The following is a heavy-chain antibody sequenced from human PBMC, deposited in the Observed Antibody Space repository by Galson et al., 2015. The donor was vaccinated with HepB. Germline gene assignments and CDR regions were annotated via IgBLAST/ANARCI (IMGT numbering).Heavy chain of an antibody. J-gene: IGHJ4*02. V-gene: IGHV5-51*01. CDR2: IYPGGSDT. CDR3: ARQRFFDY. Sequence: QSGAEVKKPGESLKISCKVSGYNFADYWIGWVRQVPGKDLEWMGIIYPGGSDTRYSPSFQGQVTISVDKSISTAYLQWTSLKASDTAMYYCARQRFFDYWGQGTLVTVS. D-gene: IGHD3-3*01. CDR1: GYNFADYW.